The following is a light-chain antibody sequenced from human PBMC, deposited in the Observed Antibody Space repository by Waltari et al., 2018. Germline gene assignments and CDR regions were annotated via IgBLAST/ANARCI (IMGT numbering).Light chain of an antibody. J-gene: IGKJ1*01. CDR2: AAS. V-gene: IGKV3-20*01. CDR1: QSISKY. Sequence: VLTQSPGTPSLSPGERATPSCRASQSISKYLVWYQQRPGHAPRLLIYAASTRATGIPDRFSGSGFGTDFTLTISRLEPEDFAMYYCQNHERLPATFGQGTKVEIK. CDR3: QNHERLPAT.